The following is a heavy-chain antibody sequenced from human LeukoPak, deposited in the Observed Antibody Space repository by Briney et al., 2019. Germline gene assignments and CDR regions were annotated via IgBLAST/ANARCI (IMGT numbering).Heavy chain of an antibody. V-gene: IGHV5-51*01. D-gene: IGHD6-13*01. J-gene: IGHJ6*03. CDR3: ARRGEDSSSWYDYYYMDV. Sequence: PGEALKILLNGSGYHLISYWIGRVPPMPGKGLEWMGIIYPGDSDTRYSPSFQGQVTISADKSISTAYLQWSSLKASDTAMYYCARRGEDSSSWYDYYYMDVWGKGTTVTVSS. CDR2: IYPGDSDT. CDR1: GYHLISYW.